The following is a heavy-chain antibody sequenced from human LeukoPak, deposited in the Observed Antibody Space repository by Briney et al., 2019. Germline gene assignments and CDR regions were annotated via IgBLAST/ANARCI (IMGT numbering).Heavy chain of an antibody. CDR3: ARLKYYYDSSGYQNDAFDI. J-gene: IGHJ3*02. Sequence: GGSLRLSCAASGFTFSSYSMNWVRQAPGKGLEWVSYISSSSSTIYYADSVKGRFTISRDNAKNSLYLQMNSLRAEDTAVYYCARLKYYYDSSGYQNDAFDIWGQGTMVTVSS. V-gene: IGHV3-48*01. D-gene: IGHD3-22*01. CDR2: ISSSSSTI. CDR1: GFTFSSYS.